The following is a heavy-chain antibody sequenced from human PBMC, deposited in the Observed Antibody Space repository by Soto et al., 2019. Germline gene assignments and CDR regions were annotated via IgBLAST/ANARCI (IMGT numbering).Heavy chain of an antibody. Sequence: SVKVSCKASGGTFSSYAISWVRQAPGQGLEWMGGIIPIFGTANYAQKFQGRVTITADESTSTAYMELSSLRSEDTAVYYCASGMRGRFLEWLLYPYYFDYWGQGTLVTVSS. CDR3: ASGMRGRFLEWLLYPYYFDY. J-gene: IGHJ4*02. V-gene: IGHV1-69*13. D-gene: IGHD3-3*01. CDR2: IIPIFGTA. CDR1: GGTFSSYA.